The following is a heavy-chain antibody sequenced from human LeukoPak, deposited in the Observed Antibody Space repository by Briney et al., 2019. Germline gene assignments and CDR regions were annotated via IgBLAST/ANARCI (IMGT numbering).Heavy chain of an antibody. Sequence: PGRSLPCSSAASGFTVSNSYMNWVRQAPRQGLEWVSVIYSGGNTYYADSVRRRFIDVLDNSENTVYLQMNRLRAEDTAVYFCARPPGLAGHYSYYYCVDVWGQGATVT. CDR2: IYSGGNT. V-gene: IGHV3-66*01. CDR3: ARPPGLAGHYSYYYCVDV. J-gene: IGHJ6*02. D-gene: IGHD6-19*01. CDR1: GFTVSNSY.